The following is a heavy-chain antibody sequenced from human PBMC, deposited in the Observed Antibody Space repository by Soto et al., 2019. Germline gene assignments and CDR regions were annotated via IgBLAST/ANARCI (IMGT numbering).Heavy chain of an antibody. J-gene: IGHJ5*02. V-gene: IGHV3-30*12. D-gene: IGHD1-26*01. Sequence: SLRLSCAASGFTFNNFGMHWVRQAPGKGLEWVAVISYDASNKDYGDSLKGRFTISRDNSKNTLYLQMNSLRAEDTAVYYCARDLAGASISNWFDPWGQGTLVTVSS. CDR3: ARDLAGASISNWFDP. CDR2: ISYDASNK. CDR1: GFTFNNFG.